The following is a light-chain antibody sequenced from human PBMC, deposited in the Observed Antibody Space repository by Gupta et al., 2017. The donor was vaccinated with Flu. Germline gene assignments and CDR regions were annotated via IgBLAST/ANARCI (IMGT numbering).Light chain of an antibody. CDR3: QQYNSYSRT. V-gene: IGKV1-5*03. CDR1: QSISSW. Sequence: DIQMTQSPSTLSASVGDRVTITCRASQSISSWLAWYQQKPGKAPKLLIYKASSLESGVPSRFSGSGSGTEFTLTISRLQPDDFATYYCQQYNSYSRTFVQGTKVEIK. CDR2: KAS. J-gene: IGKJ1*01.